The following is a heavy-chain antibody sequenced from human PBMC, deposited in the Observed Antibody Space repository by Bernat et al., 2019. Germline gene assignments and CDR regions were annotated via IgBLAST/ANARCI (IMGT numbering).Heavy chain of an antibody. D-gene: IGHD2-15*01. CDR2: ISYDGSNK. J-gene: IGHJ4*02. V-gene: IGHV3-30-3*01. CDR3: AREGGYCSGGSCYLFDY. Sequence: VQLVESGGGLVKPGGSLRLSCAASGFTFSNAWMSWVRQAPGKGLEWVAVISYDGSNKYYADSVKGRFTISRDNSKNTLYLQMNSLRAEDTAVYYCAREGGYCSGGSCYLFDYWGQGTLVTVSS. CDR1: GFTFSNAW.